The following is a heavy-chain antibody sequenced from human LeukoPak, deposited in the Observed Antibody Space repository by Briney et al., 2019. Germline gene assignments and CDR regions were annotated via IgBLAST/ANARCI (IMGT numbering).Heavy chain of an antibody. CDR3: ARHRAEMATITDDTFDM. Sequence: SETLSLTCSVSGTSITPYSWSWIRQPPGRGLEWIGYFYTSGNTHQNPPLKSRVTMSIDASKNQFSLRLSSMTAADTAVYYRARHRAEMATITDDTFDMWGQGTMVTVSS. CDR2: FYTSGNT. V-gene: IGHV4-4*09. D-gene: IGHD5-24*01. J-gene: IGHJ3*02. CDR1: GTSITPYS.